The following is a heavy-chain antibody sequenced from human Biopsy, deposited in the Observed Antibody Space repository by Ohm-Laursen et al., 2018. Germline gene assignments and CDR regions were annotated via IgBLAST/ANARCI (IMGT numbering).Heavy chain of an antibody. CDR3: ARTPRDSFWSGSYKRGLWFDP. CDR1: GGSTISYY. J-gene: IGHJ5*02. D-gene: IGHD3-3*01. Sequence: PSQTLSLTCSVSGGSTISYYWTWIRQPPGKGLEWIGHVYNGGITNYNPSLKSRVTISKDTSKNQFSLQVNSVTAADTAVYYCARTPRDSFWSGSYKRGLWFDPWGQGTLVIVSS. V-gene: IGHV4-59*01. CDR2: VYNGGIT.